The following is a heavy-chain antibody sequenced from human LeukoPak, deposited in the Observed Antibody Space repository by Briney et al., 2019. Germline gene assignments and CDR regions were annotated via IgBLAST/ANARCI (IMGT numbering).Heavy chain of an antibody. Sequence: PGGSLRLSCAASGFTFSRYSMNWVRQAPGKGLEWVSSISSTSTYTYYADSVKGRFTISRDNAQNSLYLQMNSLRAEDTAVYYCVRDLEYSSSSVSGRSFDYWGQGTLVTVSS. V-gene: IGHV3-21*01. CDR3: VRDLEYSSSSVSGRSFDY. CDR2: ISSTSTYT. D-gene: IGHD6-6*01. CDR1: GFTFSRYS. J-gene: IGHJ4*02.